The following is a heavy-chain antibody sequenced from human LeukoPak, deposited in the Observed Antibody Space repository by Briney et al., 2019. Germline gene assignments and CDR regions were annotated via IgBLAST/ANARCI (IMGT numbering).Heavy chain of an antibody. J-gene: IGHJ4*02. D-gene: IGHD3-10*01. V-gene: IGHV4-31*11. CDR3: ARGVTEFLIDY. CDR2: IYYSGST. Sequence: SETLSLTCAVYGGSFSGYYWSWIRQHPGKGLEWIGYIYYSGSTYYNPSLKSRVTISVDTSKNQFSLKLSSVTAADTAVYYCARGVTEFLIDYWGQGTLVTVSS. CDR1: GGSFSGYY.